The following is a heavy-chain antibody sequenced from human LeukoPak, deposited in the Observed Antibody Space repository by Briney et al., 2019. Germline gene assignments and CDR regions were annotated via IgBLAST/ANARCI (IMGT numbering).Heavy chain of an antibody. CDR1: GFTFSSYA. D-gene: IGHD3-9*01. Sequence: SGGSLRLSCAASGFTFSSYAMSWVRQAPGKGLEWVSAISGSGGSTYYADSVKGRFTISRDNSKNTLYLQMNSLRAEDTAVYYCAKDSRYFDWLLGDYWGQGTLVTVSS. CDR2: ISGSGGST. J-gene: IGHJ4*02. CDR3: AKDSRYFDWLLGDY. V-gene: IGHV3-23*01.